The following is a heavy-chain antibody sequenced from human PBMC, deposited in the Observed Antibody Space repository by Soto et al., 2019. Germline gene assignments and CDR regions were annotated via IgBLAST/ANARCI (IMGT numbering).Heavy chain of an antibody. CDR3: ARVSEGGSYYGGLDY. V-gene: IGHV3-33*01. CDR2: IWYDGSNK. CDR1: GFTFSSYG. Sequence: QVQLVESGGGVVQPGRSLRLSCAVSGFTFSSYGMHWVHQAPGKGLEWVAVIWYDGSNKYYADSVKGRFTISRDNSKNTLYLQMNSLRAEDTAVYYCARVSEGGSYYGGLDYWGQGTLVTVSS. D-gene: IGHD1-26*01. J-gene: IGHJ4*02.